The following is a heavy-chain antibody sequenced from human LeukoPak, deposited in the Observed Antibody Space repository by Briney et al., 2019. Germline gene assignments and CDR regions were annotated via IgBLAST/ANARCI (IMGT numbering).Heavy chain of an antibody. V-gene: IGHV1-18*01. D-gene: IGHD3-10*01. Sequence: ASVKVSCKASGYTFTSYGISWVRQAPGQGLEWMGWISAYNGNTNYAQKLQGRVTLTTDTSTSTAYMELRSLRSDDPAVYYCARDGEAMVRGVIITSYYFDYWGQGTLVTVSS. CDR1: GYTFTSYG. J-gene: IGHJ4*02. CDR3: ARDGEAMVRGVIITSYYFDY. CDR2: ISAYNGNT.